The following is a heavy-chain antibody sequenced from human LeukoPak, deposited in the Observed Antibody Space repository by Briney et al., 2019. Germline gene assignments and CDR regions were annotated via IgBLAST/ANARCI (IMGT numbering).Heavy chain of an antibody. D-gene: IGHD3-10*01. V-gene: IGHV3-74*01. Sequence: GGSLRLSCAASGYTFSGYWMHWVRLTAGKGLVWVSRIDSDGSSKSYADSVKGRFTISRDNAKNSLYLQMNSLRAGDTAVYYCARKPFYGSGIGHWGQGTLVTVSS. J-gene: IGHJ4*02. CDR1: GYTFSGYW. CDR2: IDSDGSSK. CDR3: ARKPFYGSGIGH.